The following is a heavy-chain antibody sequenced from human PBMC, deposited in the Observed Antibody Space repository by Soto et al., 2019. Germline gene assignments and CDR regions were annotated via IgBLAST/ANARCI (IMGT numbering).Heavy chain of an antibody. CDR3: AREYTYDSNFFDC. CDR1: GGSISSAAYY. CDR2: ISHSGST. J-gene: IGHJ4*02. V-gene: IGHV4-31*03. D-gene: IGHD5-18*01. Sequence: QVQLQESGPGLVKPSQTLSLTCTVSGGSISSAAYYWSWIRQHPGKGLEWIGYISHSGSTYYNPSLMCRVIISVDTSKNQFSLRLTSVTAADTAVYYCAREYTYDSNFFDCWGQGALATVSS.